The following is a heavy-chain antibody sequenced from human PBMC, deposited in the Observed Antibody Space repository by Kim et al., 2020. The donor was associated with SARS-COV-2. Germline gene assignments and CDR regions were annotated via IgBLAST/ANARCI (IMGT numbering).Heavy chain of an antibody. D-gene: IGHD3-10*01. J-gene: IGHJ4*02. Sequence: QTFQGRVTITRDTSASTAYMELSSLRSEDTAVYYCARDPQDGSGSYYFDYWGQGTLVTVSS. CDR3: ARDPQDGSGSYYFDY. V-gene: IGHV1-3*01.